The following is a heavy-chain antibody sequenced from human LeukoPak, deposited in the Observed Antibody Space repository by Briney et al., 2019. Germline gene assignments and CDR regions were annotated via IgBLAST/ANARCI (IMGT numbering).Heavy chain of an antibody. CDR1: GGSISSSSYY. J-gene: IGHJ3*02. Sequence: SETLSLTCTVSGGSISSSSYYWGWIRQPPGKGLEWIGEINHSGSTNYNPSLKSRVTISVDTSKNQFSLKLSSVTAADTAVYYCARSGAFDIWGQGTMVTVSS. CDR2: INHSGST. V-gene: IGHV4-39*07. CDR3: ARSGAFDI.